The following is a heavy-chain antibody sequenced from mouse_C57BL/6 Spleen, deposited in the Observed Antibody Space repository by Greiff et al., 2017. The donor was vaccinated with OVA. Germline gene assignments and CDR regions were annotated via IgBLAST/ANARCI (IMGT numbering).Heavy chain of an antibody. V-gene: IGHV3-6*01. CDR2: ISYDGSN. CDR3: AREAYYDYDAFDY. Sequence: EVKLQESGPGLVKPSQSLSLTCSVTGYSITSGYYWNWIRQFPGNKLEWMGYISYDGSNNYNPSLKNRISITRDTSKNQFFLKLNSVTTEDTATYYCAREAYYDYDAFDYWGQGTTLTVSS. D-gene: IGHD2-4*01. J-gene: IGHJ2*01. CDR1: GYSITSGYY.